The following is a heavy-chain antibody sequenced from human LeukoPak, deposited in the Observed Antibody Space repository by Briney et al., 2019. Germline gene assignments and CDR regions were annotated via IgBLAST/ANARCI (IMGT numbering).Heavy chain of an antibody. CDR1: GDSVSSNSAA. D-gene: IGHD3-22*01. CDR3: ARDLSDYYDSSGPSRLYYYMDV. J-gene: IGHJ6*03. CDR2: THYRSKWYN. V-gene: IGHV6-1*01. Sequence: SQTLSLTCAISGDSVSSNSAAWNWIRQSPSRGLEWLGRTHYRSKWYNDYAVSVKSRITINPDTSKNQFSLQLNSVTPEDTAVYYCARDLSDYYDSSGPSRLYYYMDVWGKGTTVTVSS.